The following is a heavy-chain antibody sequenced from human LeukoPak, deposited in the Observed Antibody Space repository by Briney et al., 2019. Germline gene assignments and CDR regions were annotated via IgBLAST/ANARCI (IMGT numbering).Heavy chain of an antibody. CDR2: IFPSGGT. CDR3: AIQSNEYFYFDY. CDR1: GASIINYY. J-gene: IGHJ4*01. V-gene: IGHV4-4*09. Sequence: PSATLSLTCTVSGASIINYYWRWIRQHPGKGLEWIAYIFPSGGTSSNPSLKSRVTISIDTSKNHFSLKLSYVTAADTAVYYCAIQSNEYFYFDYWGQGSLVTVSS. D-gene: IGHD2/OR15-2a*01.